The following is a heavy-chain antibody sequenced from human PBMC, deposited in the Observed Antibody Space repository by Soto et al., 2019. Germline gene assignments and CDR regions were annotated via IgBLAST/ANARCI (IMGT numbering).Heavy chain of an antibody. V-gene: IGHV1-69*06. CDR1: GGTISSYA. CDR3: ASRPRWYDSSGYSGSDDAFDI. CDR2: IIPIFGTA. D-gene: IGHD3-22*01. Sequence: SVKVSCNACGGTISSYAISRVRQAPGQGLEWMGGIIPIFGTANYAQKFQGRVTITADKSTSTAYMELSSLRSEDTAVYYCASRPRWYDSSGYSGSDDAFDIWGQGTMVTVSS. J-gene: IGHJ3*02.